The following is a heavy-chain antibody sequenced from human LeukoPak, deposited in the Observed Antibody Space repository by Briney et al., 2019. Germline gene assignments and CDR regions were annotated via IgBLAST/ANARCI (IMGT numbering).Heavy chain of an antibody. CDR2: ISAYNGNT. V-gene: IGHV1-18*01. D-gene: IGHD5-12*01. Sequence: ASVKVSCKASGYTFTSYGISWVRQAPGQGLEWMGWISAYNGNTNYAQKLQGRVTMTTDTSTSTAYMELRSLRSDDTAVYYCARDGGYGPHYYYYYMDVWGKGTTVTVSS. J-gene: IGHJ6*03. CDR1: GYTFTSYG. CDR3: ARDGGYGPHYYYYYMDV.